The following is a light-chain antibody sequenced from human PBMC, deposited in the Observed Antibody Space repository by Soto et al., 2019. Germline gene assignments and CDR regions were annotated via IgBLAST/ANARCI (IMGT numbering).Light chain of an antibody. V-gene: IGKV1-9*01. J-gene: IGKJ2*01. Sequence: DIPLTQSPSFLSASVGDRVTITCRASQGISSYLAWYQQKPGKAPKLLIYAASTLQSGVPSRFSGSGSGTEFTLTISSLQPEDFATYYCQQLNSYTFGHGTKLEIK. CDR3: QQLNSYT. CDR1: QGISSY. CDR2: AAS.